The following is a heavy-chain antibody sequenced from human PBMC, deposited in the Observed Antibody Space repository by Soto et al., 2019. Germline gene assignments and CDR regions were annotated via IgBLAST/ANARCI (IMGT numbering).Heavy chain of an antibody. J-gene: IGHJ4*02. CDR2: IYYSGST. Sequence: KTSETLSLTCTVSGGSISSGGYYWSWIRQHPGKGLEWIGYIYYSGSTYYNPSLKSRVTISVDTSKNQFSLKLSSVTAADTAVYCCARVYSGSYSEYWGQGTLVTVSS. D-gene: IGHD1-26*01. CDR3: ARVYSGSYSEY. CDR1: GGSISSGGYY. V-gene: IGHV4-31*03.